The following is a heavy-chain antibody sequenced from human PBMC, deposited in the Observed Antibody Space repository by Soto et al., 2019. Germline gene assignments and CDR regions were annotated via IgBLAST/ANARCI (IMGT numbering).Heavy chain of an antibody. D-gene: IGHD4-17*01. V-gene: IGHV4-30-4*01. CDR3: ARVTMVVRDSDHFGVDV. Sequence: SETLSLTCTVSGDSIRSGNHYWSWIRQPPGKGLEWIGYIYYSGTTSYSPSLTSRVSISVDTSKNQVSLKLTSVTAADTAVYFCARVTMVVRDSDHFGVDVWGHGTTVTVSS. J-gene: IGHJ6*02. CDR1: GDSIRSGNHY. CDR2: IYYSGTT.